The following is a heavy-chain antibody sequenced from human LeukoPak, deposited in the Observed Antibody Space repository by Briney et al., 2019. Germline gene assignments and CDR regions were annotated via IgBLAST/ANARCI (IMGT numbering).Heavy chain of an antibody. CDR1: GGSISSYY. CDR3: ARRVAMTTVTSWFDP. D-gene: IGHD4-17*01. Sequence: PSETLSLTCTVSGGSISSYYWSWIRQPLGKGLEWIGYIYYSGSTNYNPSLKSRVTISVDTSKNQFSLKLSSVTAADTAVYYCARRVAMTTVTSWFDPWGQGTLVTVSS. CDR2: IYYSGST. V-gene: IGHV4-59*01. J-gene: IGHJ5*02.